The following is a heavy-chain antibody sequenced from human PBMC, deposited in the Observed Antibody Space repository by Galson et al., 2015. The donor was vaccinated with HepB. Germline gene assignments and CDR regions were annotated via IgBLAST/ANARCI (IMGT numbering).Heavy chain of an antibody. CDR3: AKVAVVVTTIPYYFDY. V-gene: IGHV3-23*01. Sequence: SLRLSCATFGFTFSRYAMSWVRQAPGKGLEWVSGMSGTGGTTFYSDSVKGRFTISRDNSKNTLYLQINSLRVEDTAVYYCAKVAVVVTTIPYYFDYWGQGTQVTVSS. J-gene: IGHJ4*02. CDR1: GFTFSRYA. CDR2: MSGTGGTT. D-gene: IGHD2-21*02.